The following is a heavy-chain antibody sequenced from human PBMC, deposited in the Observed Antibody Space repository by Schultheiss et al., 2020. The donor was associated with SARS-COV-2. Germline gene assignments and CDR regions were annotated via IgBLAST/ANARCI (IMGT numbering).Heavy chain of an antibody. D-gene: IGHD6-19*01. CDR2: INHSGST. J-gene: IGHJ6*03. Sequence: SETLSLTCAVYGGSFSGYYWSWIRQPPGKGLEWIGEINHSGSTNYNPSLKSRVTISVDKSKNQFSLKLSSVTAADTAVYYCARVLGSSVYYYMDVWGKGTTVTVSS. CDR3: ARVLGSSVYYYMDV. CDR1: GGSFSGYY. V-gene: IGHV4-34*01.